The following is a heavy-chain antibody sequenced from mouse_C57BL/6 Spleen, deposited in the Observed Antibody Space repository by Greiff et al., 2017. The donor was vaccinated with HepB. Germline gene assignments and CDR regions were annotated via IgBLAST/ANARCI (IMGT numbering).Heavy chain of an antibody. Sequence: EVQRVESGGGLVKPGGSLKLSCAASGFTFSSYAMSWVRQTPEKRLEWVATISDGGSYTYYPDNVKGRFTISRDNAKNNLYLQMSHLKSEDTAMYYCARDLITTGRFAYWGQGTLVTVSA. CDR2: ISDGGSYT. V-gene: IGHV5-4*01. CDR1: GFTFSSYA. D-gene: IGHD2-4*01. J-gene: IGHJ3*01. CDR3: ARDLITTGRFAY.